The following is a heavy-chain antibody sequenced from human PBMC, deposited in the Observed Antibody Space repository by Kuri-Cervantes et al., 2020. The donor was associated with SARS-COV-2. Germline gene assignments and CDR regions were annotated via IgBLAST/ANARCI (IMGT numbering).Heavy chain of an antibody. CDR3: ASVSRLGGAAKQYYYYYMDV. CDR1: GGSISSYY. D-gene: IGHD1-26*01. J-gene: IGHJ6*03. CDR2: IYTSGST. Sequence: GSLRLSCTVSGGSISSYYWSWIRQPAGKGLEWIGRIYTSGSTNYNPSLKSRVTMSVDTSKNQFSLKLTSVTAADTAVYYCASVSRLGGAAKQYYYYYMDVWGKGTTVTVSS. V-gene: IGHV4-4*07.